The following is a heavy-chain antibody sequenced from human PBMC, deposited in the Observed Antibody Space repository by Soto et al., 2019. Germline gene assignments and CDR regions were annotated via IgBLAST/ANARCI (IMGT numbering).Heavy chain of an antibody. Sequence: QVQLQESGPGLVKPSQTLSLTCSVSGASISSGGYYWNWIRQHPGKGLEWIGYIYYSGTTYYNPSLKIRVTISVDTSKNQFSLKLSSVTAADTAVYYCAASCVGCGGFNYYGMDVWGQGTTSTVSS. CDR3: AASCVGCGGFNYYGMDV. CDR2: IYYSGTT. D-gene: IGHD2-21*01. V-gene: IGHV4-31*03. J-gene: IGHJ6*02. CDR1: GASISSGGYY.